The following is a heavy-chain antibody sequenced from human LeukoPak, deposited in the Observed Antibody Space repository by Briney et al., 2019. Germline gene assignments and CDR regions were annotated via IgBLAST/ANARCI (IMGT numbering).Heavy chain of an antibody. CDR3: ARGSYGYIDQ. J-gene: IGHJ4*02. CDR2: IYLSDNT. CDR1: GGSISNPSYY. Sequence: SQTLSLTCTVSGGSISNPSYYWSWIRQPAGKGLEWIGRIYLSDNTNYNSPSLRSRVTMSPDTSMNRFSLKLSSVTAADTAVYYCARGSYGYIDQWGQGLLVTVSS. V-gene: IGHV4-61*02. D-gene: IGHD3-16*01.